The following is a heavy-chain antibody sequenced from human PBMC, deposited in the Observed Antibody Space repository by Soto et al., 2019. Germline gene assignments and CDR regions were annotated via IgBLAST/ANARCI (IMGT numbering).Heavy chain of an antibody. J-gene: IGHJ4*02. CDR2: IKSKTDGGTT. CDR1: GFTFSNAW. CDR3: TTDEGPLDQGYFDWLLYYDY. Sequence: GGSLRLSCAASGFTFSNAWMSWVRQAPGKGLEWVGRIKSKTDGGTTDYAAPVKGRFTISRDDSKNTLYLQMNSLKTEDTAVYYCTTDEGPLDQGYFDWLLYYDYWGQGTLVTVSS. D-gene: IGHD3-9*01. V-gene: IGHV3-15*01.